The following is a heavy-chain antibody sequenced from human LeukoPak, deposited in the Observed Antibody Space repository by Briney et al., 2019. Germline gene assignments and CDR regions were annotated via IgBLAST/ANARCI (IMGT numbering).Heavy chain of an antibody. J-gene: IGHJ4*02. D-gene: IGHD1-26*01. CDR2: TRNKTNAYTT. Sequence: PGGSLRLSCAASGFTFSDHYMDWLRHAQGKELEWVGHTRNKTNAYTTYYAASVKGRFTISRDDSKNSLYLQMNSLKTEDTAVYYCVDLGATLWGQGTLVNVSS. CDR3: VDLGATL. CDR1: GFTFSDHY. V-gene: IGHV3-72*01.